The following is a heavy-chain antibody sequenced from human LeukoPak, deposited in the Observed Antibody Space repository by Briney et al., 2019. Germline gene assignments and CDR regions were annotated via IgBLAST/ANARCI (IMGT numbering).Heavy chain of an antibody. D-gene: IGHD6-13*01. CDR2: IKQEGSEK. J-gene: IGHJ4*02. V-gene: IGHV3-7*01. Sequence: TGGSLRLSCAASGFTFSNYWMSWVRQAPGKGLEWVANIKQEGSEKYYVDSVKGRFTISRDNAKNSLYLQMNSLRAEDTAVYYCARDGSWYFFDYWGQGTLVTVSS. CDR3: ARDGSWYFFDY. CDR1: GFTFSNYW.